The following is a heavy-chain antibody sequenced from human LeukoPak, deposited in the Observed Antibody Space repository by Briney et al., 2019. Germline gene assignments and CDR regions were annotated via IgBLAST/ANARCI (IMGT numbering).Heavy chain of an antibody. CDR2: IYPGDSDT. CDR1: GYSFTSYW. J-gene: IGHJ4*02. D-gene: IGHD2-15*01. Sequence: GESLKISCKGSGYSFTSYWIGWVRQMPGKGLEWMGIIYPGDSDTRYSPSFQGQVTISADKSISTAYLQWSSLKALDTAMYYCARRTSYCSGGSCFDYWGQGTLVTVSS. CDR3: ARRTSYCSGGSCFDY. V-gene: IGHV5-51*01.